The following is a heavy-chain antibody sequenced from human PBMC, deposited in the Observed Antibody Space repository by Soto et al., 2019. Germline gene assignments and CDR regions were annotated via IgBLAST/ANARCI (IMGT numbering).Heavy chain of an antibody. D-gene: IGHD6-6*01. CDR3: ARPKYSSSSLGWFDP. CDR2: IYYSGST. CDR1: GGSISSSSYY. J-gene: IGHJ5*02. V-gene: IGHV4-39*01. Sequence: SETLSLTCTVSGGSISSSSYYWGWIRQPPGKGLEWIGSIYYSGSTYYNPSLKNRVTISVDTSKNQFSLKLSSVTAADTAVYYCARPKYSSSSLGWFDPWGQGTLVTVSS.